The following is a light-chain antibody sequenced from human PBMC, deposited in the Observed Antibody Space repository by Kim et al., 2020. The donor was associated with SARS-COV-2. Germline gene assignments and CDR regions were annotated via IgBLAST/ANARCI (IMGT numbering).Light chain of an antibody. CDR3: QQRYSWPIT. J-gene: IGKJ5*01. CDR1: QSIDSE. CDR2: DAS. Sequence: EVALTQSPATLPLSPGERVTLSCRASQSIDSELAWYQQTPGQPPRLLIYDASNRASGIPARFSGSGSGTDFTLTISSLEPEDFAVYYCQQRYSWPITFGQGTRLEIK. V-gene: IGKV3-11*01.